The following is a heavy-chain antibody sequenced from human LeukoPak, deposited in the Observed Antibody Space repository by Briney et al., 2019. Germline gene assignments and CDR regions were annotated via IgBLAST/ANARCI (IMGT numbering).Heavy chain of an antibody. D-gene: IGHD6-19*01. V-gene: IGHV3-33*01. CDR2: IWYDGSNK. J-gene: IGHJ4*02. CDR1: GFTFSSYG. CDR3: ARVSVRRQWLADYYFDH. Sequence: GGSLRLSCAASGFTFSSYGMHWVRQAPGKGLEWVAVIWYDGSNKYYADSVKGRFTISRDNSKNTLYLQMNSLRAEDTAVYYCARVSVRRQWLADYYFDHWGQGTLVTVSS.